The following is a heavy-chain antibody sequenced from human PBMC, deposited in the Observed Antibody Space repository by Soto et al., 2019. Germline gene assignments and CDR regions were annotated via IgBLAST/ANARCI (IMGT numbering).Heavy chain of an antibody. Sequence: QVQLQESGPGLVKPSQTLSLTCTVSGGSISSGDYYWSWIRQPPGKGLEWIAYIYYSGSTFYNPSLKSRVTISVDTSKNQFSRRLSSVTPADTAVYYCAREAHRQMGWFDPWGQGTLVTVSS. D-gene: IGHD2-8*01. CDR2: IYYSGST. V-gene: IGHV4-30-4*01. CDR1: GGSISSGDYY. CDR3: AREAHRQMGWFDP. J-gene: IGHJ5*02.